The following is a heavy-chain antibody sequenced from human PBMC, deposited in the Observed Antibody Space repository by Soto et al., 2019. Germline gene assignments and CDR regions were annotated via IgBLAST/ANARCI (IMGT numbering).Heavy chain of an antibody. CDR2: ISNAGNYK. CDR1: GFTFSSFG. J-gene: IGHJ4*02. D-gene: IGHD3-22*01. V-gene: IGHV3-21*01. Sequence: EVQVVESGGGLVQPGESLRLSCKASGFTFSSFGMNWVRQAPGKGLEWVSSISNAGNYKYYGDPVKGRFTISRDNVEKSLFLPMCSLRADDTAVYYCARGPEDEDSGYYRPSHFDYWGQGTPVTVSS. CDR3: ARGPEDEDSGYYRPSHFDY.